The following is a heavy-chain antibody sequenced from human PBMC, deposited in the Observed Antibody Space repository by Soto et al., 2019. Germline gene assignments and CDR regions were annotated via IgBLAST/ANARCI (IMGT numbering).Heavy chain of an antibody. J-gene: IGHJ4*02. D-gene: IGHD6-19*01. V-gene: IGHV1-2*02. CDR2: IDPYSGGT. Sequence: QVQLVQSGAEVKTPGASVKVSCKASGYTFTGQYMHWLRQAPGQGLGWVGWIDPYSGGTNYAPKFQGRVTLTRDTSISTAYMELSSLRSDDTAVYYCARGLFYSSEWLVLAYWGQGTLVTVSA. CDR1: GYTFTGQY. CDR3: ARGLFYSSEWLVLAY.